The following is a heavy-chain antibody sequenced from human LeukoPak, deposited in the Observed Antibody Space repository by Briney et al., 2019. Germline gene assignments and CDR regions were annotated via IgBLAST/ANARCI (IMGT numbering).Heavy chain of an antibody. D-gene: IGHD6-13*01. V-gene: IGHV4-59*08. CDR2: IYYSGST. CDR3: ARRAAAAFIDY. Sequence: SETLSLTCTVSGGSISSYYWSWIRQPPGKGLEWIGYIYYSGSTNYNPSLKSRVTISVDTSKNQFSLKLSSVTAADTAVYYCARRAAAAFIDYWGQGTLVTVSS. J-gene: IGHJ4*02. CDR1: GGSISSYY.